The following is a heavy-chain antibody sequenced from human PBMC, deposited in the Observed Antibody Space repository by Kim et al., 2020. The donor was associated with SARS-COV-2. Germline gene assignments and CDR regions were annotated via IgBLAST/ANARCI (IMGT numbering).Heavy chain of an antibody. CDR2: INHSGST. CDR1: GGSFSGYY. CDR3: ARVYSMVAVAGTDFDY. J-gene: IGHJ4*02. V-gene: IGHV4-34*01. D-gene: IGHD6-19*01. Sequence: SETLSLTCAVYGGSFSGYYWSWIRQPPGKGLEWIGEINHSGSTNYNPSLKSRVTISVDTSKNQFSLKLSSVTAADTAVYYCARVYSMVAVAGTDFDYWGQGTLVTVSS.